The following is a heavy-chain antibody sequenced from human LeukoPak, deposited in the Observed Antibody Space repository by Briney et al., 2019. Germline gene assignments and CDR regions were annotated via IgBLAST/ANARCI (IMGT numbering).Heavy chain of an antibody. V-gene: IGHV3-23*01. CDR2: ISGSGGST. D-gene: IGHD3-22*01. CDR3: AKDFWTMIVVVTFDY. J-gene: IGHJ4*02. Sequence: SGGSLRLSCVASGFTFTTYSLNWVRQAPGKGLEWVSAISGSGGSTYYADSVKGRFTISRDNSKNTLYLQMNSLRAEDTAVYYCAKDFWTMIVVVTFDYWGQGTLVTVSS. CDR1: GFTFTTYS.